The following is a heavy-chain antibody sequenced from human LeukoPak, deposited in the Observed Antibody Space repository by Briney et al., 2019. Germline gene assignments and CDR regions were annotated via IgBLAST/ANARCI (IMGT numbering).Heavy chain of an antibody. Sequence: SETLSLTCTVSGGSISSYYWSWIRQPAGKGLEWIGRIYTSGSTNYNPSLKSRVTMSADTSKNQFSLELSSVTAADTAVYYCARYSSSSEFDPWGQGTLVTVSS. J-gene: IGHJ5*02. V-gene: IGHV4-4*07. CDR3: ARYSSSSEFDP. CDR1: GGSISSYY. D-gene: IGHD6-6*01. CDR2: IYTSGST.